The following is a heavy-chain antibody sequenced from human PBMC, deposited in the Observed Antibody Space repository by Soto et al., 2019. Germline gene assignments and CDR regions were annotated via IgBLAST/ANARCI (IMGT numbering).Heavy chain of an antibody. CDR1: GFSLTSSGVG. Sequence: QITLKASGPTLVKPTQTLTLTFTFSGFSLTSSGVGVGWIRQPPGKALEWLARIYWDDDGRYSLSLRDRLTITKDTSKNQVILTMTKMGPVDTATYYCAHVDNWNMDRVDYWGQGTLVTVSS. V-gene: IGHV2-5*02. CDR3: AHVDNWNMDRVDY. CDR2: IYWDDDG. J-gene: IGHJ4*02. D-gene: IGHD1-20*01.